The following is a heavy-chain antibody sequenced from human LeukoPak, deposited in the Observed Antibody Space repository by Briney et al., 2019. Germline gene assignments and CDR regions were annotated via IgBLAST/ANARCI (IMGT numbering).Heavy chain of an antibody. J-gene: IGHJ6*02. CDR1: GGSFSGYY. CDR3: ARVTNHYYYGMDV. Sequence: PSETLSLTCAVYGGSFSGYYWSWIRQPPGKGLEWIGEINHSGSTNYNPSLKSRVTISVDTSKNQFSLKLSSVTAADTAVYYCARVTNHYYYGMDVWGQGTTVTVSS. CDR2: INHSGST. D-gene: IGHD2-8*01. V-gene: IGHV4-34*01.